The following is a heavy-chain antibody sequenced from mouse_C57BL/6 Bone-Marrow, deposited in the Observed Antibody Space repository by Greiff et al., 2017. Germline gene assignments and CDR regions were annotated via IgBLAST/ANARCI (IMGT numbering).Heavy chain of an antibody. Sequence: EVKVEESGGGLVQPGGSLSLSCAASGFTFTDYYMSWVRQPPGKALEWLGFIRNKANGYTTEYSASVKGRFTISRDNSQSILYLQMNALGAEDSATYDCASLYSNPYFDVWGTGTTVTVSS. CDR1: GFTFTDYY. CDR3: ASLYSNPYFDV. D-gene: IGHD2-5*01. J-gene: IGHJ1*03. V-gene: IGHV7-3*01. CDR2: IRNKANGYTT.